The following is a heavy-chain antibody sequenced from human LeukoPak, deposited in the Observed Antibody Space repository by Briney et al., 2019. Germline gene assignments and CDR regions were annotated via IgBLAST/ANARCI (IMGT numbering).Heavy chain of an antibody. J-gene: IGHJ3*02. CDR3: ARTDDAFHI. CDR1: GGSISSYY. CDR2: IYYSGST. V-gene: IGHV4-59*01. D-gene: IGHD2-21*02. Sequence: SETLSLTCTVSGGSISSYYWSWIRQPPGKGLEWIGYIYYSGSTNYNPSLKSRVTISLVMSKNQISLKLSSVTTADTAMYYCARTDDAFHIWGHGTTVTVSS.